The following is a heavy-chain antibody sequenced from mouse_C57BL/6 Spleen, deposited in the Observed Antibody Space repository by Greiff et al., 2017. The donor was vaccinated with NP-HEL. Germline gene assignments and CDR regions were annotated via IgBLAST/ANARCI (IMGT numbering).Heavy chain of an antibody. CDR1: GFSLTSYG. CDR3: ARSYDGYYGWFAY. V-gene: IGHV2-6*03. Sequence: QVQLKESGPGLVAPSQSLSITCTVSGFSLTSYGVHWVRQPPGKGLEWLVVIWSDGSTTYNSALKSRLSISKDNSKSQVFLKMNSLQTDDTAMYYCARSYDGYYGWFAYWGQGTLVTVSA. D-gene: IGHD2-3*01. J-gene: IGHJ3*01. CDR2: IWSDGST.